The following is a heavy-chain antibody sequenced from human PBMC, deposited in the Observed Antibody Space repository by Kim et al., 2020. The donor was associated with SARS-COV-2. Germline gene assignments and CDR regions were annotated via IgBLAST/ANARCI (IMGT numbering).Heavy chain of an antibody. J-gene: IGHJ6*01. CDR3: ARDSASVYYDFWSGYYPSYYYYGMDG. D-gene: IGHD3-3*01. CDR1: GFTFSSYS. V-gene: IGHV3-21*01. Sequence: GGSLRLSCAASGFTFSSYSMNWVRQAPGKGLEWVSSISSSSSYIYYADSVKGRFTISRDNAKNTLYLQMNSLRAEDTAVYYCARDSASVYYDFWSGYYPSYYYYGMDGWGQRTTVTVSS. CDR2: ISSSSSYI.